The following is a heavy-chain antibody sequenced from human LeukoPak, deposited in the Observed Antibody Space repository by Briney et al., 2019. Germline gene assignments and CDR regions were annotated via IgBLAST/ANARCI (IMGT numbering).Heavy chain of an antibody. V-gene: IGHV3-66*01. J-gene: IGHJ3*02. CDR2: IYSGGST. Sequence: GGSLRLSCTASGFTVSSNYMSWVRQAPGKGLEWVSVIYSGGSTYYADSVKGRFTISRDNSKNTLYLHMNSLRVEDTAVYYCARDHQPAFDIWGQGTMATVSS. CDR3: ARDHQPAFDI. CDR1: GFTVSSNY.